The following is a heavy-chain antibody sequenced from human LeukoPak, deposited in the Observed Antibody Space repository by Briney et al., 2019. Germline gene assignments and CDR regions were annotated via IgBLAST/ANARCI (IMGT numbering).Heavy chain of an antibody. V-gene: IGHV4-4*07. D-gene: IGHD1-20*01. CDR2: IYSSGST. Sequence: TSETLSLTCTVSDGSISGYCWSWIRQPAGRGLEWIGRIYSSGSTNYNPSLKSRVTISVDTSKNQFSLKLSSATAADTAVYYCARGKHPLITGTTYTPPGYNWFDPWGQGTLVTVSS. CDR1: DGSISGYC. CDR3: ARGKHPLITGTTYTPPGYNWFDP. J-gene: IGHJ5*02.